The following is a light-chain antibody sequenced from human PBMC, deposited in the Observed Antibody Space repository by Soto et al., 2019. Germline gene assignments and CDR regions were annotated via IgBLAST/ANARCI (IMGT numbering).Light chain of an antibody. CDR1: QSIDRW. V-gene: IGKV1-5*01. CDR3: QHYNSYGT. Sequence: DIQMTQSPSTLPASAGDRVTSTCRASQSIDRWLAWYQQRPGKAPKILIYHAFSLETGVPSRFSGSGSGTEFTLTISSLQPDDFATYYCQHYNSYGTFGQGTKVDIK. CDR2: HAF. J-gene: IGKJ1*01.